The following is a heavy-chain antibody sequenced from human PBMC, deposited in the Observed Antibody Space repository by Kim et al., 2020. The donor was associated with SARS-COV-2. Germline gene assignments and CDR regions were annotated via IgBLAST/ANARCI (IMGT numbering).Heavy chain of an antibody. J-gene: IGHJ4*02. V-gene: IGHV3-30*18. CDR1: GFTFSSYG. Sequence: ALRLSCAASGFTFSSYGMHWVRQAPGKGLEWVAVISYDGSNKYYADSVKGRFTISRDNSKNTLYLQMNSLRAEDTAVYYCANIWFGELFDYWGQGTLVTVSS. CDR3: ANIWFGELFDY. CDR2: ISYDGSNK. D-gene: IGHD3-10*01.